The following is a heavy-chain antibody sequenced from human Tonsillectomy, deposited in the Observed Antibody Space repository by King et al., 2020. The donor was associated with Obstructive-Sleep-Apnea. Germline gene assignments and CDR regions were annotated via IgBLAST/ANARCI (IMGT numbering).Heavy chain of an antibody. CDR1: GYSFTSYW. Sequence: QLVQSGAEVKKPGESLRISCKGSGYSFTSYWISWVRQMPGKGLEWMGRIDPSDSYTNYSPSFQGHVTISADKSISTAYLQWSSLKASDTAMYYCARGPDAVAGLRYYYYGMGVWGQGTTVTVSS. D-gene: IGHD6-19*01. CDR3: ARGPDAVAGLRYYYYGMGV. CDR2: IDPSDSYT. J-gene: IGHJ6*02. V-gene: IGHV5-10-1*01.